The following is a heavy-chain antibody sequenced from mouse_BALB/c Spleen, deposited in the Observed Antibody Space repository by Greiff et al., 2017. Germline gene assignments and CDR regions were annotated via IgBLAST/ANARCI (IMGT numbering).Heavy chain of an antibody. V-gene: IGHV1-4*02. CDR2: INPSSGYT. J-gene: IGHJ2*01. CDR3: AREFITTVVFDY. CDR1: GYTFTSYT. Sequence: QVQLQQSAAELARPGASVKMSCKASGYTFTSYTMHWVKQRPGQGLEWIGYINPSSGYTEYNQKFKDKTTLTADKSSSTAYMQLSSLTSEDSAVYYCAREFITTVVFDYWGQGTTLTVSS. D-gene: IGHD1-1*01.